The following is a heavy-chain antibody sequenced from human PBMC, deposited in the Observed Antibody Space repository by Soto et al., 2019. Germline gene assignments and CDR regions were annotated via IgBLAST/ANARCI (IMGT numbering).Heavy chain of an antibody. Sequence: QVQLVQSGAEMKKPGASVKVSCKASGYTFTGYYMHWVRQAPGRGLEWMGWINPKSGDTNCAQKFQRRVTMTRDTSINTAYMELSRLRSDDTAVYFCARSLWQDAVDIWGQGTMVTVSS. V-gene: IGHV1-2*02. D-gene: IGHD3-10*01. CDR1: GYTFTGYY. CDR3: ARSLWQDAVDI. J-gene: IGHJ3*02. CDR2: INPKSGDT.